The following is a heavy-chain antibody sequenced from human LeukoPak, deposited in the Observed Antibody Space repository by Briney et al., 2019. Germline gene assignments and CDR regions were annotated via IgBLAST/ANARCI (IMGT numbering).Heavy chain of an antibody. CDR3: ATKIPTYYYDSSGYYLDY. V-gene: IGHV1-69*01. CDR2: IIPIFGTA. Sequence: GASVKVSCTASGGTFSSYAIGWVRQAPGQGLEWMGGIIPIFGTANYAQKFQGRVTITADESTSTAYMELSSLRSEDTAVYYCATKIPTYYYDSSGYYLDYWGQGTLVTVSS. CDR1: GGTFSSYA. D-gene: IGHD3-22*01. J-gene: IGHJ4*02.